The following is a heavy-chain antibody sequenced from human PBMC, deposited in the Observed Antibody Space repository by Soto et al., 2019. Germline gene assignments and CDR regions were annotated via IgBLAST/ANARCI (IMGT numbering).Heavy chain of an antibody. Sequence: SETLSLTCAVYGGSFSGYYWSWIRQPPGKGLEWIGEINHSGVTNYKPSLKRRVTISVDTSKNKFSLQLKSVTAADTALYYCARFSGSYYYAMDVWGQGSTVT. CDR1: GGSFSGYY. CDR3: ARFSGSYYYAMDV. J-gene: IGHJ6*02. V-gene: IGHV4-34*01. D-gene: IGHD6-19*01. CDR2: INHSGVT.